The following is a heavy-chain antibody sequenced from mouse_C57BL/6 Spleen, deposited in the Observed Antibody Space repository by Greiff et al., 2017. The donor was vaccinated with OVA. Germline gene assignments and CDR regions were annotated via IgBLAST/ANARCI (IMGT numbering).Heavy chain of an antibody. J-gene: IGHJ3*01. CDR1: GFTFSSYT. CDR2: ISGGGGNT. Sequence: DVMLVESGGGLVKPGGSLKLSCAASGFTFSSYTMSWVRQTPEKRLEWVATISGGGGNTYYPDSVKGRFTISRDNAKNTLYLQMSSLRSEDTALYYCARRGDWFAYWGQGTLVTVSA. CDR3: ARRGDWFAY. V-gene: IGHV5-9*01.